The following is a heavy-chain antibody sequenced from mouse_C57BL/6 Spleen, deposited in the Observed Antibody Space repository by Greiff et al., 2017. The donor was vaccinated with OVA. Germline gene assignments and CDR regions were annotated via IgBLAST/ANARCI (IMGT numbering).Heavy chain of an antibody. J-gene: IGHJ4*01. CDR2: ISSGSSTI. V-gene: IGHV5-17*01. CDR1: GFTFSDYG. Sequence: DVMLVESGGGLVKPGGSLKLSCAASGFTFSDYGMHWVRQAPEKGLEWVAYISSGSSTIYYADTVKGRFTISRDNAKNTLFLQMTSLRSEDTAMYYWARQTRYLYAMDYWGQGTSVTVSS. D-gene: IGHD5-1-1*01. CDR3: ARQTRYLYAMDY.